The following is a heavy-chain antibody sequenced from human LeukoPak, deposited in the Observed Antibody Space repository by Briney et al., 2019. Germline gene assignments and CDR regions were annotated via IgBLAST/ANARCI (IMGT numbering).Heavy chain of an antibody. Sequence: GGSLRLSCAASGFTFTTYAMSWVRQAPGKGLEWVSAISGGGGSTYYADSVTGRFTISRDNSKNTLYLQMNSLRAEDTAVYYCARGDSSSWYYYYYGMDVWGQGTTVTVSS. CDR2: ISGGGGST. D-gene: IGHD6-13*01. J-gene: IGHJ6*02. V-gene: IGHV3-23*01. CDR1: GFTFTTYA. CDR3: ARGDSSSWYYYYYGMDV.